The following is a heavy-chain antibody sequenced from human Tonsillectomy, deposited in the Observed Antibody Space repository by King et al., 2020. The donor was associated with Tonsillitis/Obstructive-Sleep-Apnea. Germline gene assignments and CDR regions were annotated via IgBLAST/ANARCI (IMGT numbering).Heavy chain of an antibody. V-gene: IGHV4-59*11. CDR2: IYNSGST. D-gene: IGHD2-2*01. CDR3: ARESVSVVGPDSYGMDV. J-gene: IGHJ6*02. CDR1: GDSISSRY. Sequence: QLQESGPGLVKPSETLSLTCTVSGDSISSRYWNWIRQPPGKGLEWIGYIYNSGSTNYNPSLKSRVTISVDTTKNQFSLKLSSVTAADTAVYYCARESVSVVGPDSYGMDVWGQGTTVTVSS.